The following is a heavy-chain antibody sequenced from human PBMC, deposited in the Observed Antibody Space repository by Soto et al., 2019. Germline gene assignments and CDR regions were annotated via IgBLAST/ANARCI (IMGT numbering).Heavy chain of an antibody. J-gene: IGHJ4*02. D-gene: IGHD6-19*01. V-gene: IGHV3-30*18. Sequence: VPLVESGGGVVQPGRSLRLSCAASGFTFSDYAMHWVRQAPGKGLEWVAVVSHDGRNTHYADSVKGRFTISSDSSNNTSSLEMTTLRAEDTSVYYCAKGGRQWLVTSDFNYWGQGALVTVSS. CDR3: AKGGRQWLVTSDFNY. CDR1: GFTFSDYA. CDR2: VSHDGRNT.